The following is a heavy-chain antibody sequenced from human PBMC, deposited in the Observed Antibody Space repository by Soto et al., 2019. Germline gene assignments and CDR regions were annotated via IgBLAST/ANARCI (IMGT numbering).Heavy chain of an antibody. D-gene: IGHD1-1*01. CDR1: GFTFSSYA. CDR2: ISGSGGGT. J-gene: IGHJ4*02. V-gene: IGHV3-23*01. Sequence: AGGSLRLSCAASGFTFSSYAMSWVRQAPGKGLEWVSSISGSGGGTYYADSVKGRFTFSRDNSKNTLYLQINSLRAEDTAVYYCAKFGMATTKRSPPYYIDYWGQGALVTVSS. CDR3: AKFGMATTKRSPPYYIDY.